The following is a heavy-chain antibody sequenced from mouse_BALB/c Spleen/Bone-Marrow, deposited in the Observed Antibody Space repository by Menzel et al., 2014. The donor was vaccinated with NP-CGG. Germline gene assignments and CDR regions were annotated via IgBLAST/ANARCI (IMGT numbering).Heavy chain of an antibody. CDR1: GFNIKDTY. D-gene: IGHD2-14*01. CDR3: ARYDYRYSWFAY. J-gene: IGHJ3*01. V-gene: IGHV14-3*02. Sequence: VQLQQSGAELVKPGVSVKLSCTASGFNIKDTYMHWVKQRPEQGLEWIGRIDPANGNTKYDPKFQGKATITTDTSSNTAYLQLRSLTSEDTAVYYCARYDYRYSWFAYWGQGTLVTVSA. CDR2: IDPANGNT.